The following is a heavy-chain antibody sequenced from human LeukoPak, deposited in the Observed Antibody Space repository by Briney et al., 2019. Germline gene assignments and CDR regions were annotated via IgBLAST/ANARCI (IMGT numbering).Heavy chain of an antibody. Sequence: ASVTVSCTASGYTFTSYYMHWVRQAPGQGLEWMGIINPSGGSTSYAQKFQGRVTMTRDTSTSTVYMELSSLRSEDTAVYYCAREARITVFGVVTPSLYFQHWGQGTLVTVSS. CDR2: INPSGGST. CDR1: GYTFTSYY. J-gene: IGHJ1*01. D-gene: IGHD3-3*01. CDR3: AREARITVFGVVTPSLYFQH. V-gene: IGHV1-46*01.